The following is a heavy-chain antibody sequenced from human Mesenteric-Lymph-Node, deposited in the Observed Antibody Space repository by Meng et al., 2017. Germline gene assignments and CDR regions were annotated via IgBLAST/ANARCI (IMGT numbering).Heavy chain of an antibody. CDR2: IYYSGST. CDR3: ARVGWRQWSFDL. D-gene: IGHD5-18*01. J-gene: IGHJ2*01. Sequence: QVQLQESGPGLLKPSKTLSLTCTVSGGSISSGDYYWSWIRQPPGKGLELIGHIYYSGSTSYNPSLKSRVTISVDTSNNQFSLKLSSVTAADTAVYYCARVGWRQWSFDLWGRGTLVTVSS. V-gene: IGHV4-30-4*01. CDR1: GGSISSGDYY.